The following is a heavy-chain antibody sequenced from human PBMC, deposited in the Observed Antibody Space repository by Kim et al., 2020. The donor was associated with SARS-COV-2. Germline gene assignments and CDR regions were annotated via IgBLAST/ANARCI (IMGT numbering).Heavy chain of an antibody. CDR2: INTNTGNP. CDR3: ARVSEKYYYERWTYYYYGMDV. D-gene: IGHD3-22*01. Sequence: ASVKVSCKASGYTFTSYAMNWVRQAPGQGLEWMGWINTNTGNPTYAQGFTGRFVFSLDTSVSTAYLQISSLKAEDTAVYYCARVSEKYYYERWTYYYYGMDVWGQGTTVTVSS. J-gene: IGHJ6*02. CDR1: GYTFTSYA. V-gene: IGHV7-4-1*02.